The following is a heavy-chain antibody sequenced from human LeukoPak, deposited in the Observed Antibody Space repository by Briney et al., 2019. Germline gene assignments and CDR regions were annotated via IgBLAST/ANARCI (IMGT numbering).Heavy chain of an antibody. V-gene: IGHV4-59*01. D-gene: IGHD1-26*01. J-gene: IGHJ4*02. CDR2: IYYSGST. CDR3: ARGWELDY. Sequence: PGGSLRLSCAASGFTFSNAWMSWVRQAPGKGLEWVGYIYYSGSTNYNPSLKSRVTISVDTSKNQFSLKLSSVTAADTAVYYCARGWELDYWGQGTLVTVSS. CDR1: GFTFSNAW.